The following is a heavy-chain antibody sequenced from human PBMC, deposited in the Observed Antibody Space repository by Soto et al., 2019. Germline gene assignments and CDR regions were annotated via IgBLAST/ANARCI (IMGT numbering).Heavy chain of an antibody. J-gene: IGHJ6*02. D-gene: IGHD5-18*01. CDR1: GFTFSSYG. V-gene: IGHV3-30*18. CDR3: AKSVDTAMADYYYGMDV. Sequence: GGSLRLSCAASGFTFSSYGMHWVRQAPGKGLEWVAVISYDGSNKYYADSVKGRFTISRDNSKNTLYLQMNSLRAEDTAVYYCAKSVDTAMADYYYGMDVWGQGTTVTVSS. CDR2: ISYDGSNK.